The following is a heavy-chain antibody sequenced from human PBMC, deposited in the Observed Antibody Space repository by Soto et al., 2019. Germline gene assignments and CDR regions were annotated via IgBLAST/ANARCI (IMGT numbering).Heavy chain of an antibody. Sequence: SETRSPTCAVSGYSISSGNYGACIRQPPGRGLEWVGSLYHIGTTHYNTSLKSRVTISVDTSKNHFSPELSSVTAAATAIYYCRSSTSCYDESCVDVWGQGTMVTVSS. D-gene: IGHD2-2*01. CDR2: LYHIGTT. CDR3: RSSTSCYDESCVDV. J-gene: IGHJ6*02. CDR1: GYSISSGNY. V-gene: IGHV4-38-2*01.